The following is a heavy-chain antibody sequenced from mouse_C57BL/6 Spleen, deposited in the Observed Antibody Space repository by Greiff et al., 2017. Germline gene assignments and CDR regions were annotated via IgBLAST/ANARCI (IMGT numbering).Heavy chain of an antibody. CDR1: GFTFSDYG. Sequence: EVKLMESGGGLVKPGGSLKLSCAASGFTFSDYGMHWVRQAPEKGLEWVAYISSGSSTIYYADTVKGRFTISRDNAKNTLFLQMTSLRSEDTAMYYCARGYDYYWYFDVWGTGTTVTVSS. V-gene: IGHV5-17*01. J-gene: IGHJ1*03. CDR2: ISSGSSTI. CDR3: ARGYDYYWYFDV. D-gene: IGHD2-4*01.